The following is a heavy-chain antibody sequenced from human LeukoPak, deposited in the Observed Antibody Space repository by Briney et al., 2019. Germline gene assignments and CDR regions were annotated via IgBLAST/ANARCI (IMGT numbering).Heavy chain of an antibody. D-gene: IGHD4-23*01. V-gene: IGHV4-38-2*02. CDR2: IYHSGRT. CDR3: ARDIPSDYGGNSRNAFDI. CDR1: GYSISDGFY. J-gene: IGHJ3*02. Sequence: SETLSLTCTVSGYSISDGFYWGWIRQPPAKGLQWVGNIYHSGRTYYNPSLKSRVTISVDTSKNQFSLMLTSVTAADTAVYYCARDIPSDYGGNSRNAFDIWGQGTMVTVSS.